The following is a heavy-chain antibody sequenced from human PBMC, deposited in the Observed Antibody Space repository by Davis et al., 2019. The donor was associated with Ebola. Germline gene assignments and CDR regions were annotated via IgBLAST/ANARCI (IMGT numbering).Heavy chain of an antibody. V-gene: IGHV3-30*18. J-gene: IGHJ4*02. D-gene: IGHD5-24*01. Sequence: GESLKISCAASGFTFSSYGMHWVRQAPGKGLEWVAVISYDGSNKYYADSVKGRFTISRDNSKNTLYLQMNSLRAEDTAVYYCAKDLRWLPYWGQGTLVTVSS. CDR3: AKDLRWLPY. CDR2: ISYDGSNK. CDR1: GFTFSSYG.